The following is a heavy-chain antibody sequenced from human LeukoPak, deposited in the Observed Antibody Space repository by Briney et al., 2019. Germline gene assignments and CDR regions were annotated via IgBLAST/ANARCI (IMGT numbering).Heavy chain of an antibody. J-gene: IGHJ6*02. CDR3: AKMEYYYYYGMDV. CDR1: GFTFSSYA. D-gene: IGHD3-3*01. V-gene: IGHV3-23*01. Sequence: PGGSLRLSCAASGFTFSSYAMSWVRQAPGKGLEWVSAISGGGGSTYYTDSVKGRFTISRDNSKNTLYLQMNSLRAEDTAVYYCAKMEYYYYYGMDVWGQGTTVTVSS. CDR2: ISGGGGST.